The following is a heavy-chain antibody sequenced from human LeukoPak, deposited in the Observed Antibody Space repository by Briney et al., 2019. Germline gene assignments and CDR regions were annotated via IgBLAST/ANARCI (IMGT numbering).Heavy chain of an antibody. V-gene: IGHV3-64*01. CDR2: ISSNGGST. Sequence: PGGSLRLSCAASGFTFSSYAMHWVRQAPGKGLEYVSAISSNGGSTYYANSVKGRFTISRDNSKNTLYLQMGSPRAEDMAVYYCARGYLRSIAVAGTRTYYFDYWGQGTLVTVSS. CDR3: ARGYLRSIAVAGTRTYYFDY. D-gene: IGHD6-19*01. CDR1: GFTFSSYA. J-gene: IGHJ4*02.